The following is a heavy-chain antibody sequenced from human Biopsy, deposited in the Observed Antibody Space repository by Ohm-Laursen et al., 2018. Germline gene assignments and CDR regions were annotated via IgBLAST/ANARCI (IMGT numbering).Heavy chain of an antibody. V-gene: IGHV1-69*01. Sequence: SSVKVSCKTFGGTLSKYAMSWARQAPGQGLEWLGVIIAPSGTTNNAQRFQGRLSITADESATSVYMELSSLTSEDTAVYYCARTGTYYHDSSLYYFYGLDLWGQGSTVTVFS. J-gene: IGHJ6*02. D-gene: IGHD3-22*01. CDR3: ARTGTYYHDSSLYYFYGLDL. CDR2: IIAPSGTT. CDR1: GGTLSKYA.